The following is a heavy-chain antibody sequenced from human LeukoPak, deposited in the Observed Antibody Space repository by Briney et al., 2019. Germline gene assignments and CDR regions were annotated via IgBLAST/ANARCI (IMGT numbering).Heavy chain of an antibody. Sequence: ASVKVSCKASGYTFTSYYMHWVRQAPGQGLEWMGIINPSGGSTSYAQKFQGRVTMTRDTSTSTVYMELSSLRSDDTAVYYCARGILGYCSGGSCYSVTEFDPWGQGTLVTVSS. CDR1: GYTFTSYY. J-gene: IGHJ5*02. V-gene: IGHV1-46*01. CDR3: ARGILGYCSGGSCYSVTEFDP. D-gene: IGHD2-15*01. CDR2: INPSGGST.